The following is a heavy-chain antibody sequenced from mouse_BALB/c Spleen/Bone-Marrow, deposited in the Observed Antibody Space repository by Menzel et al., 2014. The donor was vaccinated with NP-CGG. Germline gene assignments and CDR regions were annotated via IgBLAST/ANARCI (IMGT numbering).Heavy chain of an antibody. V-gene: IGHV14-3*02. Sequence: VQLQQSGAELVKPGASVKLSCTASGFNIKDTYMYWVRQGPEQGLEWIGNIDPVNGNTKYDPKFQGKAAITIDTSSNAASSQLSSVTMEDPAVYSCARGVDRCEAWFPCGKQVTPVTLSA. CDR2: IDPVNGNT. J-gene: IGHJ3*01. CDR1: GFNIKDTY. D-gene: IGHD2-14*01. CDR3: ARGVDRCEAWFPC.